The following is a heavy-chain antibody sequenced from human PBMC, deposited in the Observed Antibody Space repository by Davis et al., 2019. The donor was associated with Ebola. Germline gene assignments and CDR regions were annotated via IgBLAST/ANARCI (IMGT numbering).Heavy chain of an antibody. D-gene: IGHD5-12*01. CDR2: MNPNSANT. V-gene: IGHV1-8*01. CDR3: ARGRKVAKMGSWFDP. CDR1: GYTFTNYD. J-gene: IGHJ5*02. Sequence: ASVQVSCKASGYTFTNYDVHWVRQGTGQGLEWIGWMNPNSANTGYGQKFQGRVTMTRDTSITTAYMELSSLTSDDTAVYYCARGRKVAKMGSWFDPWGQGTLVTVSS.